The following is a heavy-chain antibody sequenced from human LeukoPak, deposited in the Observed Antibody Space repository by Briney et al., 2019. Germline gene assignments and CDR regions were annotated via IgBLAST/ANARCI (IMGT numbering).Heavy chain of an antibody. J-gene: IGHJ4*02. D-gene: IGHD1-26*01. CDR2: INQDASTK. V-gene: IGHV3-7*01. CDR3: ARDQSGNLDY. CDR1: GFTLRHTW. Sequence: GGSLRLSCVASGFTLRHTWMAWVRQAPGKGLEWVANINQDASTKHYVDSVKGRFTISRDNAKNSLYLQMNSLRAEDTAVYYCARDQSGNLDYWGQGTLVTVSA.